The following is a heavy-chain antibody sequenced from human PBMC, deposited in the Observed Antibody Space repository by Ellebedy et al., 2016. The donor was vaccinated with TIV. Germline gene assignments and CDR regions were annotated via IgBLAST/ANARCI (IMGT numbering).Heavy chain of an antibody. D-gene: IGHD2/OR15-2a*01. V-gene: IGHV3-74*03. CDR1: GIIFSSYW. Sequence: PGGSLRPSCEASGIIFSSYWMHWVRQAQGKGLLWVSRINSDGSSTTYADSLKGRFTISRDNAKNTVYLQMNSLRAEETAVYYCARRNSSPGYYYGMDVWGQGTTVTVSS. CDR2: INSDGSST. CDR3: ARRNSSPGYYYGMDV. J-gene: IGHJ6*02.